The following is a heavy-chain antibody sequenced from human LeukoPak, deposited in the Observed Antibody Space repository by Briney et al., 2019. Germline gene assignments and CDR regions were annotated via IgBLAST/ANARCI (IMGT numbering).Heavy chain of an antibody. J-gene: IGHJ6*03. V-gene: IGHV4-39*07. CDR1: GGSISSSSYY. D-gene: IGHD4-11*01. Sequence: SETLSLTCTVSGGSISSSSYYWGWIRQPPGKGLEWIGSIYYSGSTYYNPSLKSRVTISVDTSKNQFSLKLSSVTAADTAVYYCARGRAVTTVENYYYMDVWGKGTTVTVSS. CDR3: ARGRAVTTVENYYYMDV. CDR2: IYYSGST.